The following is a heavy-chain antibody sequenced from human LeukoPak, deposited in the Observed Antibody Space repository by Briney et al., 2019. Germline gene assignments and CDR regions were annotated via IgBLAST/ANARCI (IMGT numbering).Heavy chain of an antibody. CDR2: IYPGDSDT. V-gene: IGHV5-51*01. J-gene: IGHJ5*02. CDR1: GYSFTSYW. Sequence: GESLKISCKGSGYSFTSYWIGWVRPMPGKGLEWMGIIYPGDSDTRYSPSFQGQVTISADKSISTAYLQWSSLKASDTAMYYCARQATMVRGVILYNWFDPWGQGTLVTVSS. CDR3: ARQATMVRGVILYNWFDP. D-gene: IGHD3-10*01.